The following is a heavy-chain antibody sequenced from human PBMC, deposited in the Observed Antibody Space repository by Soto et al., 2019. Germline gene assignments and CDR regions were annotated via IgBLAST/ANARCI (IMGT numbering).Heavy chain of an antibody. CDR2: IYYSGST. J-gene: IGHJ4*02. CDR3: ARAPRREIRGSWDFDY. V-gene: IGHV4-31*03. CDR1: GGSISSGGYY. Sequence: QVQLQESGPGLVKPSQTLSLTCTVSGGSISSGGYYWSWIRQHPGKRLEWIGYIYYSGSTYYNPSLKSRVTISVDTSKNQFSLKLSSVAAADTAVYYCARAPRREIRGSWDFDYWGQGTLVTVSS. D-gene: IGHD3-16*01.